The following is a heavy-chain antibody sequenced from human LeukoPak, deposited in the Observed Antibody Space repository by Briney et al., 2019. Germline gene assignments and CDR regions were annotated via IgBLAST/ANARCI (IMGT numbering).Heavy chain of an antibody. V-gene: IGHV4-39*07. Sequence: SETLSLTCTVSGGSISSSSYYWGWIRQPPGKGLEWIGSIYYSGSTYYNPSLKSRVTISVDTSKNQFSLKLSSVTAADTAVYYCARGGVSYYDSSGYFGYWGQGTLVTVSS. D-gene: IGHD3-22*01. CDR3: ARGGVSYYDSSGYFGY. J-gene: IGHJ4*02. CDR2: IYYSGST. CDR1: GGSISSSSYY.